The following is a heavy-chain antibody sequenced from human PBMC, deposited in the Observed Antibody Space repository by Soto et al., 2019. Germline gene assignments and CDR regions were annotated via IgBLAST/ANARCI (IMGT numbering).Heavy chain of an antibody. V-gene: IGHV3-30*19. Sequence: QVQLVESGGGVVQPGTSLRVSCVGSGFTFRSYVIHWVRQAPGKGLEWVALTSYDGSDKYYGDSVRGRFTISRDNSRNTVDLQMDSLSLEDTALYYCARRGTTGGLDVWGQGTLVSVSS. D-gene: IGHD3-16*01. CDR1: GFTFRSYV. CDR2: TSYDGSDK. CDR3: ARRGTTGGLDV. J-gene: IGHJ1*01.